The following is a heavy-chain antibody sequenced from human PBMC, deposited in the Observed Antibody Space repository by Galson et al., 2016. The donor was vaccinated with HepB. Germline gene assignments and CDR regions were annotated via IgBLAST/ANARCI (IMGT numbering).Heavy chain of an antibody. J-gene: IGHJ4*02. CDR3: ARVGGTGWYGPGY. V-gene: IGHV1-3*01. D-gene: IGHD6-19*01. CDR1: GYSFSYYA. CDR2: INVANGDT. Sequence: SVKVSCKGSGYSFSYYAIHWVRQAPGQRPEWVGWINVANGDTKYSQKLQDRVTLSSDASATTAYMALRSLTYEDSAVYYCARVGGTGWYGPGYWGQGTLVTVSS.